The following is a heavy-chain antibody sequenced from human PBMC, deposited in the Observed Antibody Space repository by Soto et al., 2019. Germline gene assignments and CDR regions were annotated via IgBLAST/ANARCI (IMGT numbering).Heavy chain of an antibody. D-gene: IGHD5-18*01. Sequence: QMQLVQSGPEVKKPGTSVKVSCKASGFTFSNSAMQWVRQARGQRLEWIGWIVVGTGNTNYAQKFQERVIITRDMSTSTAYMELSSLRSEDTAVYYGAAGYSYGYYAMDVWGQGTTVTVSS. V-gene: IGHV1-58*02. J-gene: IGHJ6*02. CDR2: IVVGTGNT. CDR3: AAGYSYGYYAMDV. CDR1: GFTFSNSA.